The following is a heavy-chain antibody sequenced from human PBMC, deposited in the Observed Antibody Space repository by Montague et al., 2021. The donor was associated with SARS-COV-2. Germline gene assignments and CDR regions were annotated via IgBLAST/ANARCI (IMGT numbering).Heavy chain of an antibody. J-gene: IGHJ4*02. Sequence: SETLSLTCTVSGGSISSSSYYWGWIRQPPGKGLEWIGSIYYSGSTYYNPSLKSQVTISVDTSKNQFSLKLSSVTAADTAVYYCARHPRGYYDYVWGSPSYYFDYWGQGTLVTVSS. CDR3: ARHPRGYYDYVWGSPSYYFDY. CDR2: IYYSGST. V-gene: IGHV4-39*01. D-gene: IGHD3-16*01. CDR1: GGSISSSSYY.